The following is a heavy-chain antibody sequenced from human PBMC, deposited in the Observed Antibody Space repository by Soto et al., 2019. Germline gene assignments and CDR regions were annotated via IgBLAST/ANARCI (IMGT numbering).Heavy chain of an antibody. Sequence: GSLRLSCAASGFSISDHYMSWIRQAPGKGLEWVSYSSNSGTFTKYADSVKGRFSISRDNAKNSLYLEINSLRGEDTAIYYCARSGDNYNVLDYWGQGTPVTVSS. CDR1: GFSISDHY. V-gene: IGHV3-11*03. CDR3: ARSGDNYNVLDY. J-gene: IGHJ4*02. CDR2: SSNSGTFT. D-gene: IGHD3-10*02.